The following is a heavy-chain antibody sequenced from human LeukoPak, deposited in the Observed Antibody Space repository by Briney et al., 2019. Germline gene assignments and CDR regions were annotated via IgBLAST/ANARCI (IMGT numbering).Heavy chain of an antibody. Sequence: SETLSLTCTVSGCSITSYYWSWIRQPPGKGLEWIGYVYHSGSTSYNPSLKSRVTMSVDTSKDQFSLKLSSVTAADTAVYYCARDSGTTGEVKFDPWGQGTLVTVSS. CDR1: GCSITSYY. J-gene: IGHJ5*02. CDR2: VYHSGST. D-gene: IGHD3-10*01. V-gene: IGHV4-59*12. CDR3: ARDSGTTGEVKFDP.